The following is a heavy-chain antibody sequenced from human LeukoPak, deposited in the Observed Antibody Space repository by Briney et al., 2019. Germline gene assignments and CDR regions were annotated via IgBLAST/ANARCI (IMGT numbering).Heavy chain of an antibody. D-gene: IGHD3-22*01. Sequence: GGSPRLSCAASGFTFDDYTMHWVRQAPGKGLEWVSLISWDGGSTYYADSVKGRFTISRDNAKNSLYLQMNSLRAEDTAVYYCARDLYRIVVVPHYFDYWGQGTLVTVSS. CDR1: GFTFDDYT. CDR3: ARDLYRIVVVPHYFDY. J-gene: IGHJ4*02. CDR2: ISWDGGST. V-gene: IGHV3-43*01.